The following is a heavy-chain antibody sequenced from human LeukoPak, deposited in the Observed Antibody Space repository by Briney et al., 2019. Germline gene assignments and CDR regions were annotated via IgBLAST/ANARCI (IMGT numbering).Heavy chain of an antibody. Sequence: ASVKVSCKASGYTFTGYYMHWVRQAPGQGLEWMGWINPNSGGTNYAQKFQGRVTMTRDTSISTASVALSRLRSDDTAVDYCARSGLSVGWGQGTLVSVFS. D-gene: IGHD2-15*01. CDR3: ARSGLSVG. CDR2: INPNSGGT. CDR1: GYTFTGYY. V-gene: IGHV1-2*02. J-gene: IGHJ4*02.